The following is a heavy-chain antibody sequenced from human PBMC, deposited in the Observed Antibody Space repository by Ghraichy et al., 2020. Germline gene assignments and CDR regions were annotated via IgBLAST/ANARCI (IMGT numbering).Heavy chain of an antibody. CDR2: ISGSGTT. V-gene: IGHV3-23*01. J-gene: IGHJ4*02. CDR3: TKEGQLGYYDC. D-gene: IGHD6-13*01. Sequence: GESLNISCAASGFNFGSKAMGWVRQAPGKGLGWVSTISGSGTTYYTDSVKGRFTISRDNSKDTLFLQMNRLRVEDTAVYYCTKEGQLGYYDCWGQGTLVTVS. CDR1: GFNFGSKA.